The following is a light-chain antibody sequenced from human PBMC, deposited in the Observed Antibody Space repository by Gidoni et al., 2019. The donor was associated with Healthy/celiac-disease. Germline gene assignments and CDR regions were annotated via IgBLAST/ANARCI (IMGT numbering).Light chain of an antibody. J-gene: IGLJ2*01. CDR1: SSDVGGYNY. CDR3: YSYAGSYTPYVV. CDR2: DVS. Sequence: QSALTQPRSVSGSPGQSVTISCTVTSSDVGGYNYVYWYQQHPGKAPKLMIYDVSKRPSGVPDSFSGSKSGNTASLTISGLQAEDEAEYYCYSYAGSYTPYVVFGGGTKLTVL. V-gene: IGLV2-11*01.